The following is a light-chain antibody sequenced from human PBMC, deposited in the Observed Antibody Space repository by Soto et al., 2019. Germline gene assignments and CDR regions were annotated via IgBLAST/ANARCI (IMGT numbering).Light chain of an antibody. CDR1: QSVRSSE. CDR2: GES. V-gene: IGKV3-20*01. CDR3: QQFGNSPYT. Sequence: EIVLTQSPDTLSLSPGESATLSCRASQSVRSSELAWYQQKPGQVPRLLIHGESSRATGIPDRFSGSGSGADFTLTISRLEPEDFAVYYCQQFGNSPYTFGQGTKLEIK. J-gene: IGKJ2*01.